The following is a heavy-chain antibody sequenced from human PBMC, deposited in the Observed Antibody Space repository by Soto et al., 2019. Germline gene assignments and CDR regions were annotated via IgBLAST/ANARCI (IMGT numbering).Heavy chain of an antibody. V-gene: IGHV3-21*01. CDR1: GFTFSSYS. CDR3: ARDLTGIPLFDY. D-gene: IGHD1-20*01. Sequence: PGGSLRLSCAASGFTFSSYSMNWVRQAPGKGLEWVSSISSSSSYIYYADSVKGRFTISRDNAKNSLYLQMNSLRAEDTAVYYCARDLTGIPLFDYWGQGTLVTVSS. J-gene: IGHJ4*02. CDR2: ISSSSSYI.